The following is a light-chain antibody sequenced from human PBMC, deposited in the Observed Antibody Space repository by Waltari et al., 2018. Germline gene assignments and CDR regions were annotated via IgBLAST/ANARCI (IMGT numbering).Light chain of an antibody. Sequence: EIVLTQSPVTLSLPAGERATLSCRARESVSNYLAWYQQKPGQSPTLRIYDKSKRATGIPGRFSCSGYGTDFTLTINNLEAEDFALYYCQQGVILPLTFGGGTKLEIK. CDR2: DKS. V-gene: IGKV3-11*01. CDR1: ESVSNY. CDR3: QQGVILPLT. J-gene: IGKJ4*01.